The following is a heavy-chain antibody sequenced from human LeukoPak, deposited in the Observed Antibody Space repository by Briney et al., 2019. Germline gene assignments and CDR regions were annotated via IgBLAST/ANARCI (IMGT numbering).Heavy chain of an antibody. D-gene: IGHD2-15*01. CDR1: GFTFSNYA. J-gene: IGHJ6*02. CDR3: AKGGCSGGSCYSDYYYYGMDV. V-gene: IGHV3-23*01. CDR2: ITNSGGVT. Sequence: PGGSLRLSCAASGFTFSNYAMSWVRQAPGRGLEWVSAITNSGGVTSYADSVMGRLTISRDNSKNTLFLQMNSLRAEDTAVYYCAKGGCSGGSCYSDYYYYGMDVWGQGTTVTVSS.